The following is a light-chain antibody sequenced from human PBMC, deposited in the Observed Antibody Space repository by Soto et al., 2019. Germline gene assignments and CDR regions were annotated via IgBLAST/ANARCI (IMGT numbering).Light chain of an antibody. CDR3: QQYNDNWT. Sequence: DIQMTQSPSTLSASVGDRVTITCRASQSISSWLAWYQQKPGQALKLLIYKASTLQSGVPSRFSGSGSWTEFTLAISSLQPDDSATCYCQQYNDNWTFGQGTKVEIK. CDR1: QSISSW. V-gene: IGKV1-5*03. CDR2: KAS. J-gene: IGKJ1*01.